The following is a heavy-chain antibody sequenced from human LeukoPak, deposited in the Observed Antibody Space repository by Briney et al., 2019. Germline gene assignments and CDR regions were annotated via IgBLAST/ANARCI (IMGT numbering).Heavy chain of an antibody. V-gene: IGHV4-4*02. Sequence: SGTLSLTCSVSGASITSDNWWTWVRQPPGKGLEWIGEINHSGSTYYNPSLKSRITISLDTSKNQFSLKLSSVTAADTAVYYCARHVSPYYYGSGSYEDYWGQGTLVTVSS. D-gene: IGHD3-10*01. CDR1: GASITSDNW. J-gene: IGHJ4*02. CDR2: INHSGST. CDR3: ARHVSPYYYGSGSYEDY.